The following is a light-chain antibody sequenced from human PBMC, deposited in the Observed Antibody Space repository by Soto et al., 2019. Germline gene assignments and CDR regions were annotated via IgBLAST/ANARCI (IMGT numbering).Light chain of an antibody. CDR2: GAY. J-gene: IGKJ1*01. V-gene: IGKV1-39*01. CDR3: QQSFGAPRT. CDR1: QSISTY. Sequence: DIQMTQSPSSLSASLGDRVTVTCRASQSISTYLNWFQQRPGKAPKLLIYGAYTLQDGVPSRFSGSGSETEFTLTISSLQPEDFATYYCQQSFGAPRTFGQGTKADIK.